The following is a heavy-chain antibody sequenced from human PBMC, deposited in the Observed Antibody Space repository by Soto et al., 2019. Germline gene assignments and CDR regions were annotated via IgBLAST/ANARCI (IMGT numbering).Heavy chain of an antibody. D-gene: IGHD2-8*02. CDR1: GFTFSSYA. J-gene: IGHJ3*02. CDR2: IKSKANNYAT. Sequence: GWSLRLSCAASGFTFSSYAMSWVRQASGKGLEWVGRIKSKANNYATAYAASMKGRFTISRDDSLNTAYLQISGLETEDTAMYFCTRRQPGTGGFDIWGQGTMVTVSS. V-gene: IGHV3-73*01. CDR3: TRRQPGTGGFDI.